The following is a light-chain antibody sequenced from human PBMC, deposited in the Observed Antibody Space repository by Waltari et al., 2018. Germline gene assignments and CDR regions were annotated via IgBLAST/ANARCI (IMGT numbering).Light chain of an antibody. CDR3: QQSYSTPWT. CDR1: HSISSY. Sequence: DIQMTQSPASLSASVGDRVTITCRASHSISSYLNWYEQSPGKAPRILIYAASILQSGVPSRFSGSGSGTDFTLIISSLQPEDFATYYCQQSYSTPWTFGQGTNVEIK. J-gene: IGKJ1*01. V-gene: IGKV1-39*01. CDR2: AAS.